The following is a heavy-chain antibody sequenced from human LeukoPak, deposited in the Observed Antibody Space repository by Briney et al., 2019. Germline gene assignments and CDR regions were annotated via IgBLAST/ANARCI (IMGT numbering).Heavy chain of an antibody. Sequence: PGRSLRLSCAASGFTVSATYMNWVRQAPGKGLEWVSIIYTGGNTYYADSVKGRFTISRDISKNTLYLQMNSLRAEDTAVYYCARGTVTAPDYWGQGTLVTVSS. CDR2: IYTGGNT. CDR3: ARGTVTAPDY. D-gene: IGHD4-17*01. CDR1: GFTVSATY. V-gene: IGHV3-53*01. J-gene: IGHJ4*02.